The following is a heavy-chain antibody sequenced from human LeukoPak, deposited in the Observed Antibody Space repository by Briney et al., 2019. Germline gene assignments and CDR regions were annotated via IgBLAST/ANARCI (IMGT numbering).Heavy chain of an antibody. Sequence: PGGSLRLSCVASGVTLSNYAMSWARQAPGKGLEWVSYISSSGSTKYYADSVKGRFTISRDNARNSLYLQMNSLRAEDTAVYFCARGGLSIMGYWGQGTLVTVSS. J-gene: IGHJ4*02. V-gene: IGHV3-48*01. CDR2: ISSSGSTK. D-gene: IGHD2/OR15-2a*01. CDR3: ARGGLSIMGY. CDR1: GVTLSNYA.